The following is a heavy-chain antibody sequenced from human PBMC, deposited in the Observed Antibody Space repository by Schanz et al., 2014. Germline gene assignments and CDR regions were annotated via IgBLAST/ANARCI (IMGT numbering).Heavy chain of an antibody. J-gene: IGHJ5*02. CDR2: IYYSGST. D-gene: IGHD1-1*01. CDR3: ARGNVVQTSPKFDP. V-gene: IGHV4-30-4*07. Sequence: QVQLQESGPGLVKPSQTLSLTCAVSGGSISSGGYTWSWIRQPPGKGLEWIGYIYYSGSTYYNPSLKSRLSMSVDRSQNQFSLSLSSVTAADTAVYYCARGNVVQTSPKFDPWDQGTLVTVSS. CDR1: GGSISSGGYT.